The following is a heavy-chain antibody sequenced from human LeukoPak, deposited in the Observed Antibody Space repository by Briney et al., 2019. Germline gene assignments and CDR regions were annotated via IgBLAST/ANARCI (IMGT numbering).Heavy chain of an antibody. D-gene: IGHD3-10*01. J-gene: IGHJ4*02. V-gene: IGHV3-73*01. CDR2: IRSKTNSYAT. CDR3: TRLRCEKASGDY. CDR1: GFTFSGSA. Sequence: GGSLRLSCAASGFTFSGSAMHWVRQASGKGLEWVGRIRSKTNSYATEYAVSVKGRFTISRDDSKNTVYLQMNSLKTEDTAVYYCTRLRCEKASGDYWGEGTLVTVSS.